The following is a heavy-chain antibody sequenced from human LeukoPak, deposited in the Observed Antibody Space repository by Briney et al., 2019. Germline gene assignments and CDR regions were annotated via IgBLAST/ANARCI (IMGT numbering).Heavy chain of an antibody. J-gene: IGHJ4*02. D-gene: IGHD2-21*01. Sequence: GGSLRLSCAASGFTFSSYSMNWVRQAPGKGLEWVSYISSSSSTIYYADSVKGRFTISRDNAKNSLYLQMNSLRAEDTAVYYCTRHRVISTRDFEYWGQGTLVTVSS. CDR2: ISSSSSTI. CDR1: GFTFSSYS. V-gene: IGHV3-48*01. CDR3: TRHRVISTRDFEY.